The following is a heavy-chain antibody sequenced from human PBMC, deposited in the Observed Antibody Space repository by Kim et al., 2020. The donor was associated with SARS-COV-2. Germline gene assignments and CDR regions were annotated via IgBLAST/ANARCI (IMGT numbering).Heavy chain of an antibody. J-gene: IGHJ4*02. CDR1: GFTFSSYA. D-gene: IGHD2-2*01. V-gene: IGHV3-23*01. CDR2: ISGSGGST. Sequence: GGSLRLSCAASGFTFSSYAMSWVRQAPGKGLEWVSAISGSGGSTYYADSVKGRFTISRDNSKNTLYLQMNSLRAEDTAVYYCAKDLTSIGYCSSTSCPFDYWGQGTLVTVSS. CDR3: AKDLTSIGYCSSTSCPFDY.